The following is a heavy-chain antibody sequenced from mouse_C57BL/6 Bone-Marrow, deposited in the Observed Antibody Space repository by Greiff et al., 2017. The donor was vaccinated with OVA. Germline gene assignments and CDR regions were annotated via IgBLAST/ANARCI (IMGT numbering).Heavy chain of an antibody. J-gene: IGHJ2*01. D-gene: IGHD1-1*01. CDR2: INPNNGGT. CDR3: ARFSNTGEEGY. Sequence: VQLQQSGPELVKPGASVKISCKASGYTFTDYYMNWVKQSHAKSLEWIGDINPNNGGTSYNQKFKGKATLTVDNASSTAYMELRSLKSEDTAMYYCARFSNTGEEGYWGQGTTLTVSS. CDR1: GYTFTDYY. V-gene: IGHV1-26*01.